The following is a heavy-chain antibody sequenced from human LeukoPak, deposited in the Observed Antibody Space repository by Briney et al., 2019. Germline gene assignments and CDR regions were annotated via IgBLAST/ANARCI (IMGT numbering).Heavy chain of an antibody. V-gene: IGHV3-7*03. CDR1: GFTFSSYW. CDR2: IKQDGSEK. CDR3: ARVFSYYDSSRPFDY. J-gene: IGHJ4*02. Sequence: GGSLRLSCAASGFTFSSYWMSWVRQAPGKGLEWVANIKQDGSEKYYVDSVKGRFTISRDNAKNSLYLQMNSLRAEDTAVYYCARVFSYYDSSRPFDYWGQGTLVTVSS. D-gene: IGHD3-22*01.